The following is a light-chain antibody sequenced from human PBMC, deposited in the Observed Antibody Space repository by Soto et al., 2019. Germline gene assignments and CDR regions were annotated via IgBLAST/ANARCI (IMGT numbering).Light chain of an antibody. CDR1: SSDIGGYNF. CDR3: SSYTSSSPLC. CDR2: EVS. Sequence: QSALTQPASVSGSPGQSITISCSGTSSDIGGYNFVSWYQHPPGKAPKLIIYEVSYRPSGVSNRFSGSKSGNTASLTISGLQAEDEADYYCSSYTSSSPLCFGGGTKVTVL. V-gene: IGLV2-14*01. J-gene: IGLJ2*01.